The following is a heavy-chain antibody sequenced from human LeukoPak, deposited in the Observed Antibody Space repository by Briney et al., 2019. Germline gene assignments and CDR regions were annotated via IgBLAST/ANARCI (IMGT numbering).Heavy chain of an antibody. CDR2: IYYSGST. D-gene: IGHD5-18*01. V-gene: IGHV4-39*07. Sequence: PSETLSLTCTVSGGSISSSSYYWGWIRQPPGKGLEWIGSIYYSGSTYYNPSLKSRVAMSVDTSKNQSSLKVSSVTAADTAVYYCARERTIQQWGDDAFDIWGQGTLVTVS. J-gene: IGHJ3*02. CDR3: ARERTIQQWGDDAFDI. CDR1: GGSISSSSYY.